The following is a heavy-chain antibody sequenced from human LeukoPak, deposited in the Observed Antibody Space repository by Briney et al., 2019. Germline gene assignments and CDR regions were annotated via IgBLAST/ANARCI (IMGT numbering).Heavy chain of an antibody. CDR1: GFTFSSYG. CDR2: IWYDGSNK. J-gene: IGHJ4*02. CDR3: AKALPSENTFGGAIAQEEYYFDY. Sequence: GGSLRLSCAASGFTFSSYGMHWVRQAPGKGLEWVAVIWYDGSNKYYADSVKGRFTISRDNSKNTLYLQMNSLRAEDTAVYYCAKALPSENTFGGAIAQEEYYFDYWGQGTLVTVSS. D-gene: IGHD3-16*02. V-gene: IGHV3-33*06.